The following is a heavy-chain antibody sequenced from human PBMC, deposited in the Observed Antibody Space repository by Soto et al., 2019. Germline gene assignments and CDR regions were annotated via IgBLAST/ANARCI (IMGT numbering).Heavy chain of an antibody. J-gene: IGHJ4*02. CDR1: GYSISSGYY. CDR2: IYHSGST. Sequence: PSETLSLTCAVSGYSISSGYYWGWIRQPPGKGLEWIGSIYHSGSTCYNPSLKSRVTISVDTSKNQFSLKLSSVTAADTAVYYCARRGSSGWYYDYWGQGTLVTVSS. V-gene: IGHV4-38-2*01. D-gene: IGHD6-19*01. CDR3: ARRGSSGWYYDY.